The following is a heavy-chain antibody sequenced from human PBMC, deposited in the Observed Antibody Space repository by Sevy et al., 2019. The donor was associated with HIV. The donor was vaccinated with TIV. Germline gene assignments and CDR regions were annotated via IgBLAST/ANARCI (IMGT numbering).Heavy chain of an antibody. Sequence: GGSQRLSCKVTGLTSGAFAMSWVRQTPGKGLEWISSISGSGGLTHYADSVKGRFTISRDKSKGTVDLEMNSLRGDDTAVYYCAKPNWNFRADWFDTWGQGTLVTVSS. V-gene: IGHV3-23*01. CDR3: AKPNWNFRADWFDT. D-gene: IGHD1-7*01. CDR1: GLTSGAFA. CDR2: ISGSGGLT. J-gene: IGHJ5*02.